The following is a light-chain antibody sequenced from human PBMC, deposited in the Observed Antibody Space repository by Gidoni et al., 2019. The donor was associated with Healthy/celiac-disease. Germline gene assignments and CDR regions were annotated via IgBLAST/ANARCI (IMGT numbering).Light chain of an antibody. CDR1: QSISSW. CDR3: QQYNSYPWT. V-gene: IGKV1-5*03. Sequence: DIQTTQSPSTLSASVGDRVTITCRAIQSISSWLAWYQQKPGKAPKLLIYKASSLESGVPSRFSGSGSGTEFTLTISSLQPDDFATDYCQQYNSYPWTFGQGTKVEIK. J-gene: IGKJ1*01. CDR2: KAS.